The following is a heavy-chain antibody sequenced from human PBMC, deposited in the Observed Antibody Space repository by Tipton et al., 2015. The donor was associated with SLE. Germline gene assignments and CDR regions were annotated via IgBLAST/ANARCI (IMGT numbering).Heavy chain of an antibody. V-gene: IGHV4-59*01. CDR1: GGSISSYY. Sequence: GLVKPSETLSLTCTVSGGSISSYYWSWIRQPAGKGLEWIGYIYYSGSTNYNPSLKSRVTISVDTSKNQFSLKLSSVTAADTAVYYCARDSLVYGYYYYGMDVWGQGTTGTVSS. CDR2: IYYSGST. J-gene: IGHJ6*02. CDR3: ARDSLVYGYYYYGMDV. D-gene: IGHD5/OR15-5a*01.